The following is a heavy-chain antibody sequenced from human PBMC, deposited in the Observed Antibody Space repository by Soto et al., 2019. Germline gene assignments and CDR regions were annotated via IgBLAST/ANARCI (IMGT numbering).Heavy chain of an antibody. CDR2: ISSRSTYR. Sequence: GGSLRLSCAASGFTFSSYSMNWVRQAPGKGLEWVSSISSRSTYRYYADSVKGRFTISRDNAKNSLYLQMNSLRAEDTAVYYCARDQMGGRQLPIDYWGQGTLVTVSS. CDR1: GFTFSSYS. D-gene: IGHD2-2*01. J-gene: IGHJ4*02. CDR3: ARDQMGGRQLPIDY. V-gene: IGHV3-21*01.